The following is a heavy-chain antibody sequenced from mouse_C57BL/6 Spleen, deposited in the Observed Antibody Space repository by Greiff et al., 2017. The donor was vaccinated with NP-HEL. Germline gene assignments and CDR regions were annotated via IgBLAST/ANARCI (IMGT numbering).Heavy chain of an antibody. J-gene: IGHJ2*01. D-gene: IGHD1-1*01. CDR2: INPSTGGT. V-gene: IGHV1-42*01. Sequence: EVKLQESGPELVKPGASVKISCKASGYSFTGYYMNWVKQSPEKSLEWIGEINPSTGGTTYNQKFKAKATLTVDKSSSTAYMQLKSLTSEDSAVYYCARSYGSSYYFDYWGQGTTLTVSS. CDR1: GYSFTGYY. CDR3: ARSYGSSYYFDY.